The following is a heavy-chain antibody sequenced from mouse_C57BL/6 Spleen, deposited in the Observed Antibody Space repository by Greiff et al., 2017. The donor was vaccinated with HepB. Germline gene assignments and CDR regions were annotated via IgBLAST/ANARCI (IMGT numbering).Heavy chain of an antibody. CDR2: IDPSDSYT. V-gene: IGHV1-59*01. CDR3: ARYDCYYVRFAY. Sequence: QVQLQQPGAELVRPGTSVKLSCKASGYTFTSYWMHWVKQRPGQGLEWIGVIDPSDSYTNYNQKFKGKATLTVDTSSSTAYMQLSSLTSEDSAVYYCARYDCYYVRFAYWGQGTLVTVSA. D-gene: IGHD2-3*01. J-gene: IGHJ3*01. CDR1: GYTFTSYW.